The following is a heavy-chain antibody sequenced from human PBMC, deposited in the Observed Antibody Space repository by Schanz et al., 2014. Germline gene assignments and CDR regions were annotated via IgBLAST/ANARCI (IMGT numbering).Heavy chain of an antibody. V-gene: IGHV1-18*01. CDR2: ISAYNGHT. CDR1: GYTFNNHG. D-gene: IGHD3-10*01. CDR3: ARDRVSFVRGPLGVD. J-gene: IGHJ4*02. Sequence: QVQLVQSGGEVKKPGASATVSCKASGYTFNNHGISWVRQAPGQGLEWMGWISAYNGHTTYAQKFQGRVTMTTDTATSTAYMELRSLISDDTAGYYCARDRVSFVRGPLGVDWGQGTQVIGSS.